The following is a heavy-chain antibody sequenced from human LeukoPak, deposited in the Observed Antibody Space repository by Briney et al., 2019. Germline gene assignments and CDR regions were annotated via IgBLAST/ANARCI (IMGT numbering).Heavy chain of an antibody. CDR3: ARSRGFGNYGLWALDI. J-gene: IGHJ3*02. CDR2: IGAAGDP. Sequence: PGGSLRLSCAGSGFTLSSYAMHWVRHPTGKRLEWVSAIGAAGDPYYAGSVKGRFTISRQTGKNSLYLQMNSLRPGDTAIYYCARSRGFGNYGLWALDIWGQGTMVAVSS. V-gene: IGHV3-13*05. CDR1: GFTLSSYA. D-gene: IGHD4-17*01.